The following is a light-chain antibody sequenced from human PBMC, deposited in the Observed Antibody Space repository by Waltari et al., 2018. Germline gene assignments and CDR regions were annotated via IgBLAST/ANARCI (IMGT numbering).Light chain of an antibody. J-gene: IGKJ2*01. Sequence: MTQSPATLSVSLGESATLPCRASENIKNKLAWYQQKPGQAPRLLVFGASTRATGIPDRFSGSGSGTDFTLTISSLQSEDFAVYYCHQYDNWPPTFGQGTKLDI. V-gene: IGKV3-15*01. CDR1: ENIKNK. CDR3: HQYDNWPPT. CDR2: GAS.